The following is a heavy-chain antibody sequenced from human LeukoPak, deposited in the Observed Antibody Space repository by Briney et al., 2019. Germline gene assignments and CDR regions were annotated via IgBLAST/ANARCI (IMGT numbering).Heavy chain of an antibody. CDR3: ARDGGSDQYYFDN. V-gene: IGHV4-4*02. CDR2: ISHSGTT. Sequence: SETLSLTCGVSGASISRPYWWSWVRQPPGKGLEWIAEISHSGTTHYNPSLKSRVIISVDKSKNQVFLKLNSVTAADTAMYYCARDGGSDQYYFDNWGQGTLVTVSS. CDR1: GASISRPYW. J-gene: IGHJ4*02. D-gene: IGHD6-19*01.